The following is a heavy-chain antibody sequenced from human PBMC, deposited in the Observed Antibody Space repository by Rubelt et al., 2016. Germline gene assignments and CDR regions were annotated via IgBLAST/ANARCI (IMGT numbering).Heavy chain of an antibody. Sequence: DYAMHWVRQAPGKGLEWVSLISGDGGSTYYADSVKGRFTISRDNSKNSLYLQMNSLRTEDTALYYCAKDPPLRYCSSTSCYKGYYGMDVWGQGTTVTVSS. CDR3: AKDPPLRYCSSTSCYKGYYGMDV. D-gene: IGHD2-2*02. V-gene: IGHV3-43*02. J-gene: IGHJ6*02. CDR2: ISGDGGST. CDR1: DYA.